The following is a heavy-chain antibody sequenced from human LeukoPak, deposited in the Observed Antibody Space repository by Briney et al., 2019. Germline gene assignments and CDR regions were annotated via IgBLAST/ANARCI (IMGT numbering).Heavy chain of an antibody. J-gene: IGHJ4*02. D-gene: IGHD3-22*01. CDR3: ARDKSSYYDRWRAPFDY. Sequence: PSETLSLTCTVSGGSISSYYWSWIRQPPGKGLEWIGYIYYSGSTNYNPSLKSRVTISVDTSKNQFSLKLSSVTAADTAVYYCARDKSSYYDRWRAPFDYWGQGTLVTVSS. CDR2: IYYSGST. V-gene: IGHV4-59*12. CDR1: GGSISSYY.